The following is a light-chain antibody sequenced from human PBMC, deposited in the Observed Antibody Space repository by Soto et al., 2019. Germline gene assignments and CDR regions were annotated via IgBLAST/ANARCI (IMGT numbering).Light chain of an antibody. CDR2: EAS. J-gene: IGLJ1*01. CDR3: SLYTSENTYV. Sequence: QSALTQPPSASGSPGQSVTISCTGTSGDIGGYDYVSWYQQHPGKAPKLIIYEASNRPSGVPGRFSGSKSGNTASLTISGLQAADEADYYCSLYTSENTYVFGTGTKLTVL. CDR1: SGDIGGYDY. V-gene: IGLV2-18*01.